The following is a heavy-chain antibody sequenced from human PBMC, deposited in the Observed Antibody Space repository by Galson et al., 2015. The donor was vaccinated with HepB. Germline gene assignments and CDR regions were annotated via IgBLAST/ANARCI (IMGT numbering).Heavy chain of an antibody. CDR1: GGSISSGSYY. J-gene: IGHJ4*02. V-gene: IGHV4-39*01. CDR2: IYYSESP. CDR3: ARHPTTDVDYFYY. Sequence: SETLSLTCTVSGGSISSGSYYRGWIRQPPGKGLEWIGSIYYSESPLYNPSLKSRVTISGDTSKNQLSLKLSSVTAADTAVYYCARHPTTDVDYFYYWGQGTLVTVS. D-gene: IGHD1-14*01.